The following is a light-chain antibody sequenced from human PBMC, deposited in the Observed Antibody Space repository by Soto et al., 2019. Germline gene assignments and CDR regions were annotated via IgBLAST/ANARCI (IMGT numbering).Light chain of an antibody. Sequence: DIQVTQSPSSLSASVGDRVTITCRTNQSISFWLNWYQQKPGKAPKLLISDASNLETGVPSRFSGSRFGTDFTFTISSLQPEDIATYYCQQYDNLPITFGQGTRLEIK. CDR3: QQYDNLPIT. V-gene: IGKV1-33*01. CDR1: QSISFW. J-gene: IGKJ5*01. CDR2: DAS.